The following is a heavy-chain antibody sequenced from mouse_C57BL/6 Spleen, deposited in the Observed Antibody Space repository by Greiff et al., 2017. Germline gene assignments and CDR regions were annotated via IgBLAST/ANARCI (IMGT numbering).Heavy chain of an antibody. V-gene: IGHV3-6*01. CDR2: ISYDGSN. D-gene: IGHD4-1*02. CDR3: ASSTGSLYAMDY. J-gene: IGHJ4*01. CDR1: GYSITSGYY. Sequence: EVKLVESGPGLVKPSQSLSLTCSVTGYSITSGYYWNWIRQFPGNKLEWMGYISYDGSNNYNPSLKNRISITRDTAKNQFFLKLNSVTTEDTATYYCASSTGSLYAMDYWGQGTSVTVSS.